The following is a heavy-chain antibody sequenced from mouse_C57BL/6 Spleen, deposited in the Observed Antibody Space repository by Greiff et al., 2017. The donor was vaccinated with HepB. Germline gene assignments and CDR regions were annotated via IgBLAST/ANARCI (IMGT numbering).Heavy chain of an antibody. CDR3: AGVDYYGSSEGSYWYIDV. J-gene: IGHJ1*03. D-gene: IGHD1-1*01. V-gene: IGHV1-82*01. Sequence: VQLKQSGPELVKPGASVKISCKASGYAFSSSWTNWVKQRPGKGLEWIGRIYHGDGDTNYNGKCKGKATLTADKSSSTPYMQLRSLRSEDSAVYFCAGVDYYGSSEGSYWYIDVWGTGTTLTVSS. CDR2: IYHGDGDT. CDR1: GYAFSSSW.